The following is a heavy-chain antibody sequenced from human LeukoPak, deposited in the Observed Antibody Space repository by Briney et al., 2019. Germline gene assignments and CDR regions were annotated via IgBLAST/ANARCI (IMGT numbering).Heavy chain of an antibody. CDR2: IYTSGST. J-gene: IGHJ4*02. CDR1: GGSISSGSYY. D-gene: IGHD3-22*01. CDR3: ARAGSSGTH. V-gene: IGHV4-61*02. Sequence: PSQTLSLTCTVSGGSISSGSYYWSWIRQPAGKGLEWIGRIYTSGSTNYNPSLKSRVTISVDTSKNQFSLKLSSVTAADTAVYYCARAGSSGTHWGQGTLVTVSS.